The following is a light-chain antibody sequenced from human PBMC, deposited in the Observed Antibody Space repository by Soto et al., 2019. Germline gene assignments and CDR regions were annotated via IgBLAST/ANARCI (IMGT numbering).Light chain of an antibody. V-gene: IGKV3-11*01. CDR3: QRYKNWPLWT. J-gene: IGKJ1*01. CDR1: QSVSSY. CDR2: DAS. Sequence: EIVLTQSPATLSLSPGERATVSCRASQSVSSYLAWYQQKPGQAPRLLIYDASNRATGIPARFSGSGSGTDFTLTISSLQSEDFAVYYCQRYKNWPLWTFGQGTKVDI.